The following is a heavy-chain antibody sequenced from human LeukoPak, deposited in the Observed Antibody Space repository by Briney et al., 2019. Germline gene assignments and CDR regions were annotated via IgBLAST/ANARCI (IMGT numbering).Heavy chain of an antibody. CDR3: ARDKGGYSYGDPDY. V-gene: IGHV4-59*02. D-gene: IGHD5-18*01. CDR1: GGSVSNYY. Sequence: SETLSLTCTVSGGSVSNYYWTWVRQPPGKGLEYIGYIYYSGSTDYNPSLKSRVTISVDTSKNQFSLKVSSVTAADTAVYYCARDKGGYSYGDPDYWGQGTLVTVSS. CDR2: IYYSGST. J-gene: IGHJ4*02.